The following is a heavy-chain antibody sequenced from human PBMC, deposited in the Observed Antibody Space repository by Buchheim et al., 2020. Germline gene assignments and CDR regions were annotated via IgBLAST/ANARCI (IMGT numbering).Heavy chain of an antibody. CDR2: IWSDENNK. D-gene: IGHD6-19*01. V-gene: IGHV3-33*08. Sequence: VQLLESGGGLLQPGGSLRLSCAASGFTFGSSGMRWVRQAPGKGLEWVAMIWSDENNKYYGDSVKGRLSISRDNSKNTVYLQMNSLRVEDTALYYCVRDLPYSGWSFDHWGQGAL. CDR1: GFTFGSSG. CDR3: VRDLPYSGWSFDH. J-gene: IGHJ4*02.